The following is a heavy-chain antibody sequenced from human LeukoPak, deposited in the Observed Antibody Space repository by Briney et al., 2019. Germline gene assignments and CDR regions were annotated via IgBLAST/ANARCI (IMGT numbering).Heavy chain of an antibody. CDR2: INPNSGDT. D-gene: IGHD3-16*01. V-gene: IGHV1-2*04. J-gene: IGHJ4*02. CDR1: GYTFTDYY. Sequence: ASVKVSCKASGYTFTDYYIHLLRQVPGQGLEWMGWINPNSGDTKLAQKFQGWVTMTRDTSIGTAYLELSRLTSDDTAVYYCARDRGPQWWGSFDYWGQGTLVTVSS. CDR3: ARDRGPQWWGSFDY.